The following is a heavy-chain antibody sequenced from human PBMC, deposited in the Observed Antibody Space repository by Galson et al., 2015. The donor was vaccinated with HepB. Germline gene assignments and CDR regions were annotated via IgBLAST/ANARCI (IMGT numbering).Heavy chain of an antibody. Sequence: SVKVSCKASGYTFTSYAMNWVRQAPGQGLEWMGWINTNTGNLTYAQGFTGRFVFSLDTSVSTAYLQISSLKAEDTAVYYCARRLPGCSSTSCYGATKNNWFDPWGQGTLVTVSS. J-gene: IGHJ5*02. CDR3: ARRLPGCSSTSCYGATKNNWFDP. V-gene: IGHV7-4-1*02. D-gene: IGHD2-2*01. CDR1: GYTFTSYA. CDR2: INTNTGNL.